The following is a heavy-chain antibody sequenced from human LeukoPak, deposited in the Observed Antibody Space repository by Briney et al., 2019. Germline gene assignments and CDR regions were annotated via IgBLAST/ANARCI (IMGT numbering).Heavy chain of an antibody. CDR2: MNPNSGNT. J-gene: IGHJ4*02. CDR3: ARAPYSDGSDY. CDR1: GYTFTTYD. V-gene: IGHV1-8*01. Sequence: GASVKVSCKASGYTFTTYDINWVRQAPGQGLEWMGYMNPNSGNTGYAQKFRGRVTMTRNTSISTAYMELSSLTSEDTAVYYCARAPYSDGSDYWGQGTLVTVSS. D-gene: IGHD4-11*01.